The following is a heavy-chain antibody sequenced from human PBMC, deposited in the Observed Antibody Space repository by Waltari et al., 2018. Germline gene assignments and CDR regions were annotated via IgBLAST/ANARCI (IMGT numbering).Heavy chain of an antibody. Sequence: QVQLEESGGGVVHPGKSLTLSCVASGFPFSRFDMHWLRPSPGKGLEWVTMISNEGSDKFYADSVKGRFTISRDNSKNTLYLQMDSLSAEDTAVYYCAKEEDYSDSSVFDGWGQGTLVTVSA. CDR3: AKEEDYSDSSVFDG. CDR1: GFPFSRFD. D-gene: IGHD3-22*01. CDR2: ISNEGSDK. V-gene: IGHV3-30*18. J-gene: IGHJ4*02.